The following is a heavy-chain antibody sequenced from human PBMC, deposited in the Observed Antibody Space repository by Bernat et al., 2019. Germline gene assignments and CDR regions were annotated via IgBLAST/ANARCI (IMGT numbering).Heavy chain of an antibody. CDR1: GGSFSGYY. D-gene: IGHD2-8*02. CDR3: ARQNPIVLVVIPTPPWFDP. J-gene: IGHJ5*02. Sequence: QVQLQQWGAGLLKPSETLSLTCAVYGGSFSGYYWSWIRQPPGKGLEWIGEINHSGSTNYNPSLKSRVTISVDTSKNQFSLKLSSVTAADTAVYYCARQNPIVLVVIPTPPWFDPWGQGALVTVSP. V-gene: IGHV4-34*01. CDR2: INHSGST.